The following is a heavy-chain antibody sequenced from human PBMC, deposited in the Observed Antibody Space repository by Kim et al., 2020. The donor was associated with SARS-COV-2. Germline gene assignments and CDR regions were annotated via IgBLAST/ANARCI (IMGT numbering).Heavy chain of an antibody. CDR2: ISGSGGST. CDR3: ATMVRGVSAEYFQH. D-gene: IGHD3-10*01. CDR1: GFTFSSYA. V-gene: IGHV3-23*01. J-gene: IGHJ1*01. Sequence: GGSLRLSCAASGFTFSSYAMSWVRQAPGKGLEWVSAISGSGGSTYYADSVKGRFTISRDNSKNTLYLQMNSLRAEDTAVYYCATMVRGVSAEYFQHWGQGTLVTVSS.